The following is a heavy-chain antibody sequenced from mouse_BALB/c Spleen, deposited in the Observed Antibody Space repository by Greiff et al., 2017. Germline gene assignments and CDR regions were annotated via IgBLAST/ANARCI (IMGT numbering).Heavy chain of an antibody. J-gene: IGHJ4*01. Sequence: QVTLKESGPGLLQPSQTLSLTCTFSGFSLSTYGIGVGWIRQPSGKGLEWLAHIWWNDNKYYNTALKSRLTISKDTSNNPVFLKIASVDTADTATYYCARIGGYYAMDYWGQGTSVTVSS. CDR2: IWWNDNK. CDR3: ARIGGYYAMDY. V-gene: IGHV8-11*01. CDR1: GFSLSTYGIG.